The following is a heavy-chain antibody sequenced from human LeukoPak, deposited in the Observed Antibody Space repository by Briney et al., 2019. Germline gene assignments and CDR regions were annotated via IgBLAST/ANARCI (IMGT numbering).Heavy chain of an antibody. V-gene: IGHV4-39*02. CDR1: GGSISSYY. D-gene: IGHD3-10*01. Sequence: PSETLSLTCTVSGGSISSYYWGWIRQPPGKGLEWTGTIYYSGITHYNPSLKSRVTISVDTSTNQFSLKLTSVTAADTAVYYFAREMGRNWFDPWGPGTLVTVSS. CDR3: AREMGRNWFDP. J-gene: IGHJ5*02. CDR2: IYYSGIT.